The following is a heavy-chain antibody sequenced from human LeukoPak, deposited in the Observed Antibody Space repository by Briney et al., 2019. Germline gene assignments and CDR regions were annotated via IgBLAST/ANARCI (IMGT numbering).Heavy chain of an antibody. D-gene: IGHD6-6*01. CDR3: ARDPFIAARPNFDY. J-gene: IGHJ4*02. CDR2: ISYDGSNK. Sequence: GGSLRLSCAASGFTFSSYAMHWVRQAPGKGLEWVAVISYDGSNKYYADSVKGRFTISRDNSKNTLYLQMNSLRAEDTAVYYCARDPFIAARPNFDYWGQGTLVTVSS. CDR1: GFTFSSYA. V-gene: IGHV3-30-3*01.